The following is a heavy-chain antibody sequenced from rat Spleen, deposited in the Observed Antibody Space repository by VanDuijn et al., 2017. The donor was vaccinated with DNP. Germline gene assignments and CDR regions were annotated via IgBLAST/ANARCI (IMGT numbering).Heavy chain of an antibody. Sequence: EVQLVESGGDPVQPGRSLKLSCVASGFTFSDYAMAWGRQAPGKGLEWVATISYDGLRTYYRDSVKGRFTISRDDSKDTLYLQMDSLRSDDTATYYCARDNYGTSGALDPWGQGTSVTVSS. CDR3: ARDNYGTSGALDP. D-gene: IGHD1-11*01. J-gene: IGHJ4*01. CDR2: ISYDGLRT. CDR1: GFTFSDYA. V-gene: IGHV5-7*01.